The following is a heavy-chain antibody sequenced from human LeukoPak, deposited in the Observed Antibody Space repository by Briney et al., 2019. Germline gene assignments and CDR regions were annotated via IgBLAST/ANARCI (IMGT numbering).Heavy chain of an antibody. D-gene: IGHD6-13*01. CDR2: ISGSGGST. CDR3: AKSFYSSSWYLVKTTTRFGYFQH. V-gene: IGHV3-23*01. Sequence: GGSLRLSCAASGFTFSSYAMSWVRQAPGKGLEWVSAISGSGGSTYYADSVKGRFTISRDNSKNTLYLQMNSLRAEDTAVYYCAKSFYSSSWYLVKTTTRFGYFQHWGQGTLVTVSS. J-gene: IGHJ1*01. CDR1: GFTFSSYA.